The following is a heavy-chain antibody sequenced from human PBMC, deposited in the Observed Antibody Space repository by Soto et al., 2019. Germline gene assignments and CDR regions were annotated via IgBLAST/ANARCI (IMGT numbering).Heavy chain of an antibody. CDR1: GASISSYY. V-gene: IGHV4-59*01. D-gene: IGHD6-13*01. CDR3: ARGGSWYQRRLDY. J-gene: IGHJ4*02. Sequence: QVQLQESGPGLVKPSETLSLTCTVSGASISSYYWSWIRQPPGKGLEWIGHIHYSGSTNYNPSLKRRVTISVDTSKNQFSLKLNSVTAADTAVYYCARGGSWYQRRLDYWGQGTLVTVSS. CDR2: IHYSGST.